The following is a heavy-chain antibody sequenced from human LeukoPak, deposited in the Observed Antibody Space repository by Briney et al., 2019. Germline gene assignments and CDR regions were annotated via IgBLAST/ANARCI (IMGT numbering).Heavy chain of an antibody. CDR1: GFTFSSYA. Sequence: PGGSLRLSCAASGFTFSSYAMHWVRQAPGKGLEWVAVISYDGSNQYYADSVKGRFTISRDNSKNTLYLQMNSLRADDTAVYYCARGGGYDPLDYWGQGTLVTVSS. V-gene: IGHV3-30*04. J-gene: IGHJ4*02. D-gene: IGHD5-12*01. CDR2: ISYDGSNQ. CDR3: ARGGGYDPLDY.